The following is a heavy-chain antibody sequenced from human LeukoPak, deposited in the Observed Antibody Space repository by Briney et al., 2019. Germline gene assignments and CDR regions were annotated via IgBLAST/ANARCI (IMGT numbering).Heavy chain of an antibody. Sequence: SETLSLTCTVSGGSISSYYWSWIRQPPGKGLEWIGDINYSGSTNYNPSLKSRVTISVDTSKNQFYLKLSSVTAADTAVYYCARHVIAVAGTSDWFDPWGQGTLVTVSS. CDR2: INYSGST. J-gene: IGHJ5*02. CDR1: GGSISSYY. V-gene: IGHV4-59*08. CDR3: ARHVIAVAGTSDWFDP. D-gene: IGHD6-19*01.